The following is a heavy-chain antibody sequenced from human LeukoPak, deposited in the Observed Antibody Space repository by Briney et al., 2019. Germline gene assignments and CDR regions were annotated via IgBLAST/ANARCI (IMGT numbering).Heavy chain of an antibody. CDR2: ISGSGAST. CDR3: AKKGSPGYYYYYMGV. Sequence: GSLRLSCAASGFTFSIYAMSWVRQAPGKGLEWVSTISGSGASTYYADSVKGRFTISRDNSQNTLYLQMNSLRVEDTAVYYCAKKGSPGYYYYYMGVWGKGTTVTVSS. CDR1: GFTFSIYA. J-gene: IGHJ6*03. V-gene: IGHV3-23*01. D-gene: IGHD3-10*01.